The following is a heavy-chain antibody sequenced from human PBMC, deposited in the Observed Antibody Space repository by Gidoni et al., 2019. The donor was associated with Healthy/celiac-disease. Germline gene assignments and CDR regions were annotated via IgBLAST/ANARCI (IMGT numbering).Heavy chain of an antibody. V-gene: IGHV3-30*04. J-gene: IGHJ4*02. Sequence: GFTFSSYAMHWVRQAPGKGLEWVAVISYDGSNKYYADSVKGRFTISRDNSKNTLYLQMNSLRAEDTAVYYCAREESSGWHFDYWGQGTLVTVSS. CDR3: AREESSGWHFDY. CDR1: GFTFSSYA. D-gene: IGHD6-19*01. CDR2: ISYDGSNK.